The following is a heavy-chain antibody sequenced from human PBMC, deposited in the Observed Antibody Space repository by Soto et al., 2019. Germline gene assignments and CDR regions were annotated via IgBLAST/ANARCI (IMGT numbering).Heavy chain of an antibody. Sequence: QVQVQESGPGLVKPSQTLSLTCTVSGDSIINGIYYWTWIRQHPGKGLEWIGHVHYSGTIYYNPSLTNRVTMSVDASTNHVSLDMSSVTVADTAVYYCVRGADRYKCGFWGQGTLVTVSS. V-gene: IGHV4-31*03. CDR1: GDSIINGIYY. D-gene: IGHD2-21*02. CDR3: VRGADRYKCGF. J-gene: IGHJ4*02. CDR2: VHYSGTI.